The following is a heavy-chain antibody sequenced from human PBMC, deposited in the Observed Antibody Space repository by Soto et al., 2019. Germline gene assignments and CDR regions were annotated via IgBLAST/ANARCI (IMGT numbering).Heavy chain of an antibody. J-gene: IGHJ6*04. CDR2: IYYSGST. Sequence: SETLSLTCTVSGGSISSGGYYWSWIRQHPGKGLERIGYIYYSGSTYYNPSLKSRVTISVDTSKNQFFLKLSSVTAADTAVYYCARDRRFLEVAVKLGGPKTQHPRHLDVWGKGTTVTVSS. CDR1: GGSISSGGYY. V-gene: IGHV4-31*03. CDR3: ARDRRFLEVAVKLGGPKTQHPRHLDV. D-gene: IGHD3-3*01.